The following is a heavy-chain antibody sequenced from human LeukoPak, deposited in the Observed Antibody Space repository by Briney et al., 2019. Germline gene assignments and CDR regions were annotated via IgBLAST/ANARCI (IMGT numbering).Heavy chain of an antibody. CDR3: AKIPGYSSSTDAFDI. CDR1: GFTFSSYW. V-gene: IGHV3-9*01. D-gene: IGHD6-13*01. CDR2: ISWNSGSI. J-gene: IGHJ4*02. Sequence: GGSLRLSCAASGFTFSSYWMHWVRQAPGKGLEWVSGISWNSGSIGYADSVKGRFTISRDNAKNSLYLQMNSLRAEDTALYYCAKIPGYSSSTDAFDIWGQGTLVTVSS.